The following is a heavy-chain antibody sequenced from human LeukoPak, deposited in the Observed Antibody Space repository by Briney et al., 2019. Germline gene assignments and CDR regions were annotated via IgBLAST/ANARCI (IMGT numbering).Heavy chain of an antibody. CDR1: GFRFSTYW. CDR2: IKQDGNEK. J-gene: IGHJ5*02. Sequence: GGSLRLSCTASGFRFSTYWMSWVRQAPGKGLEWVAKIKQDGNEKDYVDSVKGRFTISRDNAEQSLYLQMNGLRADDTAVYYCGTVHRYNWFDPWGQGTLVTVSS. V-gene: IGHV3-7*01. CDR3: GTVHRYNWFDP. D-gene: IGHD1/OR15-1a*01.